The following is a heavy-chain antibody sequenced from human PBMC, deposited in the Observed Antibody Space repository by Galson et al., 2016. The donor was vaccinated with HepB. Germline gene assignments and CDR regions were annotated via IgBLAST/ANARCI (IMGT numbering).Heavy chain of an antibody. CDR2: IYYSGST. V-gene: IGHV4-61*03. CDR3: ARGGPSMLRGDWFDP. J-gene: IGHJ5*02. D-gene: IGHD3-10*01. CDR1: GGSVSSGSYY. Sequence: SETLSLTCTVSGGSVSSGSYYWSWIRQPPGKGLEWIGYIYYSGSTKYNPSLKSRVTISIDTSKNHFSLRLTSVTAADTAVYYCARGGPSMLRGDWFDPWGQGTLVTVSS.